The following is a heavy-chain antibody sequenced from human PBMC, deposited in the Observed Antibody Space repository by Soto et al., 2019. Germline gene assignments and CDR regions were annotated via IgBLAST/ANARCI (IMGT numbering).Heavy chain of an antibody. V-gene: IGHV3-23*01. Sequence: EVQLLESGGGLVQPGGSLRVSCAASGFTFSSYAMSWVRQAPGKGLEWVSAISGSGSNTYYADSVKGRFTISRDNSKDTLYLQMNSLRAEDTAVYYCARGDRGAFDLWGQGTMVTVSS. CDR3: ARGDRGAFDL. J-gene: IGHJ3*01. CDR1: GFTFSSYA. CDR2: ISGSGSNT. D-gene: IGHD2-21*02.